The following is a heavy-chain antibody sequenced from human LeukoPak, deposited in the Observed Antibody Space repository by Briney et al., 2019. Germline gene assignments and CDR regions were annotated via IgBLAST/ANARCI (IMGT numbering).Heavy chain of an antibody. Sequence: GGSLRLSCAASGFTFSRCGMHWVRQAPGKGLEWVAVIYSDGRNEYYADSVKGRFTISRDNSKNTLYLQMESLRAEDTAVYFCARAEPGLFDYWGQGALVTVSS. CDR1: GFTFSRCG. CDR2: IYSDGRNE. CDR3: ARAEPGLFDY. J-gene: IGHJ4*02. V-gene: IGHV3-33*01.